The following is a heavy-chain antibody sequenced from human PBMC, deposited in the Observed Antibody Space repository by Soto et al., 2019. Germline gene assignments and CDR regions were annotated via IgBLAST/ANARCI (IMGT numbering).Heavy chain of an antibody. V-gene: IGHV3-66*01. CDR1: GFTVSNNY. J-gene: IGHJ6*04. CDR2: MYSGGGT. D-gene: IGHD2-8*01. Sequence: EVQLVESGGGLVQPGGSLRLSCVASGFTVSNNYMTWVRQASGKGPEWVSNMYSGGGTYYTGSVKGRFTISRASSTNTLYLQRGNVRAEDTAVYYCARDPGVNWAWGKGTTVTVSS. CDR3: ARDPGVNWA.